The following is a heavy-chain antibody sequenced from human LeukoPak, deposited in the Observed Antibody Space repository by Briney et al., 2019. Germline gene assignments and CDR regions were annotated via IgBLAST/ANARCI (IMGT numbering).Heavy chain of an antibody. Sequence: GASVKVSCKAYGHTFTSYGISWVRQAPGQGLEWVGWISAYSTNTHYAQRLQGRVSMTTDTSTTTSYMELRSLRSDDTAVYYCARATGTWGHDGFHIWGQGTMVTVSS. CDR2: ISAYSTNT. D-gene: IGHD3-16*01. V-gene: IGHV1-18*01. CDR3: ARATGTWGHDGFHI. CDR1: GHTFTSYG. J-gene: IGHJ3*02.